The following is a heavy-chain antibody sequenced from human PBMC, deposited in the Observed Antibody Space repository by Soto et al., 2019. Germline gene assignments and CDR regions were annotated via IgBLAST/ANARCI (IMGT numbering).Heavy chain of an antibody. J-gene: IGHJ4*02. CDR2: IYTAGGT. CDR3: ARDSYSAS. CDR1: GFIVSTSY. D-gene: IGHD1-26*01. V-gene: IGHV3-66*01. Sequence: GGSLRLSCAASGFIVSTSYMNWVRQAPGKGLEWVSVIYTAGGTYYADSVKGRFIISRDDSKNTVYLQMNSLRAEDTAVYYCARDSYSASWGQGTLVTVSS.